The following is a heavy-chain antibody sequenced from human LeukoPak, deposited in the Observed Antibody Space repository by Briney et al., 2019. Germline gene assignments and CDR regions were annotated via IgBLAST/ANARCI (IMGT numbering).Heavy chain of an antibody. CDR3: ARDPDGAEDFDY. CDR2: IIAYYGQT. CDR1: GFTFTSYM. V-gene: IGHV1-18*01. D-gene: IGHD5-24*01. J-gene: IGHJ4*02. Sequence: AAVKVSCAAAGFTFTSYMISWVREAPGQGLEWLGWIIAYYGQTNYAQKFRGRVTMTTETSMSISNMKVRSLRSDDTAVYYCARDPDGAEDFDYWGQGTLVTVSS.